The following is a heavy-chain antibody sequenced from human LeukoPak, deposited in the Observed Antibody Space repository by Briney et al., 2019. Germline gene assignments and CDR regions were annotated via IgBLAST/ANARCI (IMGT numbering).Heavy chain of an antibody. CDR2: INHSGST. CDR1: GGSFSGYY. J-gene: IGHJ4*02. CDR3: ATYRWELLPDY. D-gene: IGHD1-26*01. V-gene: IGHV4-34*01. Sequence: ASETLSLTCTVYGGSFSGYYWSWIRQPPGKGLEWIGEINHSGSTNYNPSLKSRVTISVDTSKNQFSLKLSSVTAADTAVYYCATYRWELLPDYWGQGTPVTVSS.